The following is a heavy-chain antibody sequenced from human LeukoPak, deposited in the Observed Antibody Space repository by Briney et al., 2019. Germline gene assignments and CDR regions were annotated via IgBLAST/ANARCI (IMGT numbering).Heavy chain of an antibody. J-gene: IGHJ4*02. Sequence: PGGSLRLSCAASGFTFSSYAMNWVRQAPGKGLEWVSAISGSGSSTYYADSVKGRFTISRDNSKNTLYLQMNSLRAEDTAVYYCVVRYCTNGECYFFDYWGQGTLVTVSS. V-gene: IGHV3-23*01. D-gene: IGHD2-8*01. CDR3: VVRYCTNGECYFFDY. CDR2: ISGSGSST. CDR1: GFTFSSYA.